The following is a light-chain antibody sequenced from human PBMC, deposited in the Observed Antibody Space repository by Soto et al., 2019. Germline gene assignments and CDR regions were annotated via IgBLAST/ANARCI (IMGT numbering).Light chain of an antibody. Sequence: DIQLTQSTSFLSASVGDRVTITCRASQGISRYLVWYLQKPGQAPKLLIYATSILQSGYPSRFRGSGSGTEFTLTISSRQPEDFATYYCQQLYYYPFTLGPRTKV. V-gene: IGKV1-9*01. CDR1: QGISRY. CDR2: ATS. CDR3: QQLYYYPFT. J-gene: IGKJ3*01.